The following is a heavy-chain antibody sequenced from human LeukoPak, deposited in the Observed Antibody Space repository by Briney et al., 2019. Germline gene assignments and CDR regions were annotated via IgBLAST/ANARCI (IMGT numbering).Heavy chain of an antibody. Sequence: PGGSLRLSCVAFGFTFSSYWMHWVRQAPGKGLEWVSRIDFETDTTTYAGSVKGRFTISRDNTKNTLYLQMDSLRDEDAAVYYCVRAGSGFDYWGQGTLVTVTS. D-gene: IGHD2-15*01. CDR2: IDFETDTT. J-gene: IGHJ4*02. CDR3: VRAGSGFDY. CDR1: GFTFSSYW. V-gene: IGHV3-74*01.